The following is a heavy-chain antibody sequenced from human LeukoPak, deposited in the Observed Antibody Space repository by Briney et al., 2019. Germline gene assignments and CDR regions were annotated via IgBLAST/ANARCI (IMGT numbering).Heavy chain of an antibody. V-gene: IGHV3-48*04. Sequence: GGSLRLSCAASGFTFSSYSMNWVRQAPGKGLEWVSYISSSTSTIYYADSVKGRFTISRDNARNSLYLQMNSLRAEDTAVYYCARGGSVAAADYWYFDLWGRGTLVTVSS. D-gene: IGHD6-13*01. CDR3: ARGGSVAAADYWYFDL. CDR1: GFTFSSYS. CDR2: ISSSTSTI. J-gene: IGHJ2*01.